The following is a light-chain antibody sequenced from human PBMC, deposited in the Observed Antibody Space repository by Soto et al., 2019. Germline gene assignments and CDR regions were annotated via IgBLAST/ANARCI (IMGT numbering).Light chain of an antibody. V-gene: IGLV1-40*01. J-gene: IGLJ3*02. CDR3: QSYDSSLSAL. Sequence: QSVLTQPPSVSGAPGQRVTLSCTGSSSNIGAGYDVHWYQQLPGTAPKLLIYGNSNRRSGVPDRFSGSKSGTSASLAITGLQAEDEADYYCQSYDSSLSALFGGGTKLTVL. CDR1: SSNIGAGYD. CDR2: GNS.